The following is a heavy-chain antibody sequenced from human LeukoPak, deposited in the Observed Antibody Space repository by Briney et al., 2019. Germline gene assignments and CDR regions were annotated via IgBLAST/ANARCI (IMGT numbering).Heavy chain of an antibody. J-gene: IGHJ4*02. V-gene: IGHV4-59*01. CDR3: ARDMDGVCYLDY. CDR1: GGSISSYY. CDR2: IYYSGST. Sequence: SETLSLTCTVSGGSISSYYWSWIRQPPGKGLEWIGYIYYSGSTNYNPSRKSRVTISVDTSKNQFSLKLSSVTAADTAVYYCARDMDGVCYLDYWGQGTLVTVSS. D-gene: IGHD2-8*01.